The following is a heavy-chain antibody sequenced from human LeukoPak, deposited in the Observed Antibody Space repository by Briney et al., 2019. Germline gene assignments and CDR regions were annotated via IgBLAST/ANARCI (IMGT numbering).Heavy chain of an antibody. Sequence: PSETLSLTCTVSGGSISSYYWSWIRQPAGKGLERIGRIYTSGSTNYNPSLKSRVTMSVDTSKNQFSLKLSSVTAADTAVYYCATASRRWSNRAYGMDVWGQGTTVTVSS. CDR2: IYTSGST. CDR3: ATASRRWSNRAYGMDV. D-gene: IGHD2/OR15-2a*01. CDR1: GGSISSYY. V-gene: IGHV4-4*07. J-gene: IGHJ6*02.